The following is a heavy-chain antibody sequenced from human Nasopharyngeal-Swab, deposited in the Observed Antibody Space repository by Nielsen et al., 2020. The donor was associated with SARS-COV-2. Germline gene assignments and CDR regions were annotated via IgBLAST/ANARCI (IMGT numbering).Heavy chain of an antibody. Sequence: VRQMPGKGLEWVSAISGSGGSTYYADSVKGRFTISRDNSKNTLYLQMNSLRAEDTAVYYCAKDGVVVPAAIGYNWFDPWGQGTLVTVSS. D-gene: IGHD2-2*02. CDR2: ISGSGGST. CDR3: AKDGVVVPAAIGYNWFDP. V-gene: IGHV3-23*01. J-gene: IGHJ5*02.